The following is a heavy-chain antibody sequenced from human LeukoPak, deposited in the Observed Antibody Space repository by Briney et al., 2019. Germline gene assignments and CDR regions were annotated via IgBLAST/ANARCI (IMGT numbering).Heavy chain of an antibody. CDR1: GGSISSYY. D-gene: IGHD2-15*01. CDR2: IYYSGST. J-gene: IGHJ4*02. V-gene: IGHV4-59*08. CDR3: ASPPYCSGGSCSDY. Sequence: PSETLSLTCTVSGGSISSYYWSWIQQPPGKGLEWIGYIYYSGSTNYNPSLKSRVTISVDTSKNQFSLKLSSVTAADTAVYYCASPPYCSGGSCSDYWGQGTLVTVSS.